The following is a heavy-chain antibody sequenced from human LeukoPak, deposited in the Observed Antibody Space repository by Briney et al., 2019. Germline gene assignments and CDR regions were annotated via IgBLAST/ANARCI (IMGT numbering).Heavy chain of an antibody. CDR1: GFTFSSYA. CDR3: ARGLYYDFWSGFAY. J-gene: IGHJ4*02. Sequence: GRSLRLSCAASGFTFSSYAMHWVRQAPGKGLEWVAVISYDGSNKYYADSVKGRFTISRDNSKNTQYLQMNSLRAEDTAVYYCARGLYYDFWSGFAYWGQGTLVTVSS. V-gene: IGHV3-30-3*01. CDR2: ISYDGSNK. D-gene: IGHD3-3*01.